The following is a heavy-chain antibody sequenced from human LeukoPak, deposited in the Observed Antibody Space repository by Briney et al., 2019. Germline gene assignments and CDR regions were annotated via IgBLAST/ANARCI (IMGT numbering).Heavy chain of an antibody. CDR3: ARGRSTRTITMVRGGAVYYMDV. Sequence: GGSLRLSCAASGFTFSSYSMNWVRQAPGEGLEWVSYISSLSGTIYYADSVKGRFTISRDNAKNSLYLQMDSLRAEDTAVYYCARGRSTRTITMVRGGAVYYMDVWGKGTTVTVSS. CDR1: GFTFSSYS. J-gene: IGHJ6*03. D-gene: IGHD3-10*01. CDR2: ISSLSGTI. V-gene: IGHV3-48*01.